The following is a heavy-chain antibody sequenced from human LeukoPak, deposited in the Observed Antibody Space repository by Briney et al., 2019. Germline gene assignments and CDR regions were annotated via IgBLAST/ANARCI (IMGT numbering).Heavy chain of an antibody. J-gene: IGHJ4*02. V-gene: IGHV3-53*01. CDR1: GFTVSSNY. D-gene: IGHD3-10*01. Sequence: GGSLRLSCAASGFTVSSNYMSWVRQAPGKGLEWVSIIYSGGSTFYADSVKGRFTISRDNSKNTLYLQMNSLRAEDTAVYYCATSVVQRVTLVRGIIRSVRLPRDFWGQGTLVSVSS. CDR3: ATSVVQRVTLVRGIIRSVRLPRDF. CDR2: IYSGGST.